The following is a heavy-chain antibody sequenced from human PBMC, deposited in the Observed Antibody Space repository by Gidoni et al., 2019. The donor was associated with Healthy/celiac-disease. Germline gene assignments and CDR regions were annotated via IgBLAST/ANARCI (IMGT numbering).Heavy chain of an antibody. V-gene: IGHV3-30-3*01. Sequence: QVQLVESGGGVVQPGRSLRPSCAAAAFSFSSYAMHWVREAPGKGLEWVAVISYDGSNKYYADPVKGRFTISRDNSKNKLYLQMNSLRAEDTAVYYCARDDDYYGSGSYYCYWGQGTLVTVSS. CDR3: ARDDDYYGSGSYYCY. CDR1: AFSFSSYA. J-gene: IGHJ4*02. CDR2: ISYDGSNK. D-gene: IGHD3-10*01.